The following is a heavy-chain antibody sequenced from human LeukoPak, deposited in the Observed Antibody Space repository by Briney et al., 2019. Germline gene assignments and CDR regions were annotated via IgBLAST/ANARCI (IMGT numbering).Heavy chain of an antibody. V-gene: IGHV3-48*03. CDR3: ASLWFDP. CDR1: GFKFSSYE. CDR2: ISISGSTR. J-gene: IGHJ5*02. Sequence: GGSLRLSRAASGFKFSSYEINWVRQAPGKGLEWVSYISISGSTRYYVDSVQGRFTISRDNAENSLYLQMNSLRAEDTAVYYCASLWFDPWGQGTLVTVSS.